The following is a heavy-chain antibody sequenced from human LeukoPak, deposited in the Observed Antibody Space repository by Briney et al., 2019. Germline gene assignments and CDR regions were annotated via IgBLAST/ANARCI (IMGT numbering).Heavy chain of an antibody. CDR2: INPNSGGT. CDR3: ARGGAVGATRVSRYNWFDP. CDR1: GYTFTGYY. D-gene: IGHD1-26*01. V-gene: IGHV1-2*02. Sequence: ASVKVSCKASGYTFTGYYMHWVRQAPGQGVEWMGWINPNSGGTNYAQKFQGRVTMTRDTSISTAYMELSRLRSDDTAVYYCARGGAVGATRVSRYNWFDPWGQGTLVTVSS. J-gene: IGHJ5*02.